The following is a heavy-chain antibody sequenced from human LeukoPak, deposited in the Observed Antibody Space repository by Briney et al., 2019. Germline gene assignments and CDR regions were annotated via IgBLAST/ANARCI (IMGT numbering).Heavy chain of an antibody. D-gene: IGHD2-2*01. CDR3: ARLRKRGGYCSSTSCYAWYYFDY. CDR2: IFYSWST. V-gene: IGHV4-30-4*08. J-gene: IGHJ4*02. CDR1: VGSISIGHYY. Sequence: SETLSLTCTVSVGSISIGHYYWTWIRQRPGRGLKCTGYIFYSWSTYYNPSVKSRVTISVDTSKNQFSLKLSSVTAEDTAVYYCARLRKRGGYCSSTSCYAWYYFDYWGQGTLVTVSS.